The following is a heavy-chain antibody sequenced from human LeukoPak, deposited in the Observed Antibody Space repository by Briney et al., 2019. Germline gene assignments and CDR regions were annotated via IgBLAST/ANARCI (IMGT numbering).Heavy chain of an antibody. Sequence: TGGSLRLSCAASGFTFSSYSMNWVRQAPGKGLEWVSSISSSSGYIYYADSVKGRFTISRDNAKNSLYLQMNGLRAEDTAVYYCARDRVAAAGTVEWGQGTLVTVSS. J-gene: IGHJ1*01. CDR2: ISSSSGYI. CDR3: ARDRVAAAGTVE. CDR1: GFTFSSYS. D-gene: IGHD6-13*01. V-gene: IGHV3-21*01.